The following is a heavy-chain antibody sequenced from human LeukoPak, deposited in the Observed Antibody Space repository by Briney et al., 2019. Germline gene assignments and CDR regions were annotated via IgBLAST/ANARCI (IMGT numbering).Heavy chain of an antibody. CDR3: AKVGKTTAGFDY. CDR2: IWYDGSNK. D-gene: IGHD1-14*01. V-gene: IGHV3-33*06. Sequence: GGSLRLSCAASGFTFSRYGMHWVRQAPGKWLEWVAVIWYDGSNKYYADSVKGRFTISRDNSKNTLYLQMNSLRAEDTAVYYCAKVGKTTAGFDYWGQGTLVTVSS. J-gene: IGHJ4*02. CDR1: GFTFSRYG.